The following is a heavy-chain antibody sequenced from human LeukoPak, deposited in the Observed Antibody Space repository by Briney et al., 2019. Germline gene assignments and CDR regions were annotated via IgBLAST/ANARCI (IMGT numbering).Heavy chain of an antibody. CDR1: GGSISSSSYY. D-gene: IGHD3-22*01. V-gene: IGHV4-61*02. CDR3: ARGLPDSSGYYTAEYFQH. Sequence: SETLSLTCTVSGGSISSSSYYWGWIRQPAGKGLEWIGRIYTSGSTNYNPSLKSRVTMSVDTSKNQFSLKLSSVTAADTAVYYCARGLPDSSGYYTAEYFQHWGQGTLVTVSS. CDR2: IYTSGST. J-gene: IGHJ1*01.